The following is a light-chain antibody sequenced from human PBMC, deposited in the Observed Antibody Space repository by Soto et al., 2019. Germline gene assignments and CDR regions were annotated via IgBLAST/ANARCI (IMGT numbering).Light chain of an antibody. CDR1: QGSSSW. CDR2: AAS. J-gene: IGKJ4*01. CDR3: RQANIFPLT. V-gene: IGKV1-12*01. Sequence: MTRSPYSVSTSVGARVTITCLVNQGSSSWLAWYQQKPGKAPKLLIYAASSLQSGVPSRFSGSGSGTDFTLTISSLQAEDFATYYCRQANIFPLTSSAGTKVDIK.